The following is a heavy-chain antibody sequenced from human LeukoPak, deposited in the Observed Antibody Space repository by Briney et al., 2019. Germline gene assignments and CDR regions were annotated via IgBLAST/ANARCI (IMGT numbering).Heavy chain of an antibody. D-gene: IGHD2-2*01. J-gene: IGHJ5*02. CDR2: IYYSGST. Sequence: SETLSLTCTVSGGSISSYYWSWIRQPPGKGLEWIGYIYYSGSTNYNPSLKSRVTISVDTSKNQFSLMLSSVTAADTAVYYCARGRYCSSTSCRGFDPWGQGTLVTVSS. V-gene: IGHV4-59*01. CDR3: ARGRYCSSTSCRGFDP. CDR1: GGSISSYY.